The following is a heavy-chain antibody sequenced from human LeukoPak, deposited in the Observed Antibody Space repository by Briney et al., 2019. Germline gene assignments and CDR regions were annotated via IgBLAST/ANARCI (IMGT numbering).Heavy chain of an antibody. Sequence: PGGSLRLSCAASGFTFSSYAMSWVRQAPGKGLEWVSAISGSGGSTYYADSVKGRFTISRDNSKNTLYLQMNSLRAEDTAVYYCALYSSGYYYYYYYGMDVWGQGTTVTDSS. CDR1: GFTFSSYA. CDR2: ISGSGGST. J-gene: IGHJ6*02. V-gene: IGHV3-23*01. CDR3: ALYSSGYYYYYYYGMDV. D-gene: IGHD3-22*01.